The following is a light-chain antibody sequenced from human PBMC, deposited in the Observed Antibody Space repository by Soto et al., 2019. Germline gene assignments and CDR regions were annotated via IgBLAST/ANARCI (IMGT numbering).Light chain of an antibody. CDR3: QQFNSYVSLT. CDR2: AAS. Sequence: DIQLTQSPSFLSASIGDRVTITCRASQGIGSYLAWYQRKPGKAPKLLIYAASTLQSGVPSRFSGSGSGTEFTLTISSLQPEDFATHYCQQFNSYVSLTFGGGTKVEIK. J-gene: IGKJ4*01. CDR1: QGIGSY. V-gene: IGKV1-9*01.